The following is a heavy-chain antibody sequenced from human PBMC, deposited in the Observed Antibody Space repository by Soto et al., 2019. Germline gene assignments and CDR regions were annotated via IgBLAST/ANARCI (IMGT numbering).Heavy chain of an antibody. V-gene: IGHV4-4*02. J-gene: IGHJ4*02. CDR2: IYRTGST. Sequence: SETLSLTCAVSGGSFTSNNWWTWVRQPPGQGLEWIGEIYRTGSTNYNRSLKSRVTISLDKSQNQFSLKGTSLTAAATAVYYCASRDPGTSVDYWGQGNLVTFSS. CDR3: ASRDPGTSVDY. D-gene: IGHD1-7*01. CDR1: GGSFTSNNW.